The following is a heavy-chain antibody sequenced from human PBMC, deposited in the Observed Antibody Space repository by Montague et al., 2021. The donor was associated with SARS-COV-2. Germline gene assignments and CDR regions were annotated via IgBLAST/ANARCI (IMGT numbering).Heavy chain of an antibody. CDR2: TYYRSKWYN. V-gene: IGHV6-1*01. D-gene: IGHD3-10*01. J-gene: IGHJ4*02. CDR1: GDSVSGNSAA. CDR3: ARAGSLGNFDY. Sequence: CAISGDSVSGNSAAWNWIRQSPSIGLEWLGRTYYRSKWYNDYAVSVKSRVTINPNTSKNQFSLQLNSVTPEDSAVYYCARAGSLGNFDYWGQGTLVTVSS.